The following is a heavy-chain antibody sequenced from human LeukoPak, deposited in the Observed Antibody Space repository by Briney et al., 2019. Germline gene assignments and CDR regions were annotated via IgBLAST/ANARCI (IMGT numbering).Heavy chain of an antibody. V-gene: IGHV3-74*01. CDR2: IASDGSST. Sequence: GGSLRLSCAASGFTFSSYWMNWVRQAPGKGLVWVSRIASDGSSTTYADSVKGRFSISRDNAKNTLYLQMNSLRVEDTAVYYCAPVQPHGNDYSGQGTLCTGSS. CDR3: APVQPHGNDY. CDR1: GFTFSSYW. J-gene: IGHJ4*02. D-gene: IGHD4-23*01.